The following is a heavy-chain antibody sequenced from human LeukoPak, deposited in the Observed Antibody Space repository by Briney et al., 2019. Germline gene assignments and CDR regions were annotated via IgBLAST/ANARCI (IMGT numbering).Heavy chain of an antibody. Sequence: SETLSLTCTVSGGSVSSYYWSWIRQPPGKGLEWIGYIYYSGSTNYNPSLKSRVTLSVDTSKNQFSLKLSSVTAADTAVYYCARVGLVRYSNYNWYFDLWGRGTLVTVSS. CDR2: IYYSGST. V-gene: IGHV4-59*02. D-gene: IGHD4-11*01. J-gene: IGHJ2*01. CDR3: ARVGLVRYSNYNWYFDL. CDR1: GGSVSSYY.